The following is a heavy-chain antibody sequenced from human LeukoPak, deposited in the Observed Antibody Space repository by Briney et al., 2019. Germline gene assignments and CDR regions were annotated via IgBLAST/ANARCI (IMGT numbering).Heavy chain of an antibody. V-gene: IGHV3-48*04. CDR1: GFTFSTYS. J-gene: IGHJ4*02. Sequence: PGGSLRLSCAASGFTFSTYSMNWVRQAPGKGLEWVSYISTSSSTMYYADSVKGRFTISRDSAKNSLYLQMNSLRAEDTAVYYCARVRTTVTYYFDYWGQGTLVTVSS. CDR2: ISTSSSTM. CDR3: ARVRTTVTYYFDY. D-gene: IGHD4-17*01.